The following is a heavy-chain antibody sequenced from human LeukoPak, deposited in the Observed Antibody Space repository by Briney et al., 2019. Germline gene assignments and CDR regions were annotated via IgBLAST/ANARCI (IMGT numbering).Heavy chain of an antibody. D-gene: IGHD4-11*01. CDR3: ATTVFGMTTAISYFDY. V-gene: IGHV1-24*01. Sequence: ASLKVSCKVSGYSLTELSIHWVRQAPGKGLERMGGFDPEDGDTIYAQKFQGRVTMTEDTSTDTAYMELRSLRSEDTAVYYCATTVFGMTTAISYFDYWGQGTLVTVSS. J-gene: IGHJ4*02. CDR2: FDPEDGDT. CDR1: GYSLTELS.